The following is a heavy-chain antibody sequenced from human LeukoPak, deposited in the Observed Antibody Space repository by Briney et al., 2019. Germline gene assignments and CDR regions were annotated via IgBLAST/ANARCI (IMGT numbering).Heavy chain of an antibody. V-gene: IGHV1-18*01. Sequence: GASVKVSCKASGYTFTSYGISWVRQAPGQGLEWMGWISAYNGNTNYAQKLQGRVTMTADTSTSTAYMELRSLRSDDTAVYYCARDLSYDSSGAYYYYGMDVWGQGTTVTVSS. CDR2: ISAYNGNT. CDR3: ARDLSYDSSGAYYYYGMDV. J-gene: IGHJ6*02. CDR1: GYTFTSYG. D-gene: IGHD3-22*01.